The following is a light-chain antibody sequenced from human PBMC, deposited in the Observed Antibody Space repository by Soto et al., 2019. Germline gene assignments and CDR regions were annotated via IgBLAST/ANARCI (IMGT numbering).Light chain of an antibody. CDR1: QGVRGN. CDR3: QQLNDYPLT. J-gene: IGKJ4*01. Sequence: DIQLTQSPSFLSASVGDRITITFRASQGVRGNLAWYQQKPGKAPKLLISAASSLQSGVPSRFSGSGSGTEFTLTISCLQPEDFATYYCQQLNDYPLTFGGGTKVEIK. CDR2: AAS. V-gene: IGKV1-9*01.